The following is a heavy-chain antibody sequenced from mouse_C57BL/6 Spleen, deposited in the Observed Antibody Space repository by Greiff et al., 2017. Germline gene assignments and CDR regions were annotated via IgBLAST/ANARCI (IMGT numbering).Heavy chain of an antibody. Sequence: QVQLKQSGAELARPGASVKLSCKASGYTFTSYGISWVKQRTGQGLEWIGEIYPRSGNTYYNEKFKGKATLTADKSSSTAYMELRSLTSEDSAVYFCARVYGNYEAMDYWGQGTSVTVSS. CDR3: ARVYGNYEAMDY. J-gene: IGHJ4*01. CDR1: GYTFTSYG. D-gene: IGHD2-1*01. CDR2: IYPRSGNT. V-gene: IGHV1-81*01.